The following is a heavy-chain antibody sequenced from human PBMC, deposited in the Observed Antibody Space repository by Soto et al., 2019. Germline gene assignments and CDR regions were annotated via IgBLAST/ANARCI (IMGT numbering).Heavy chain of an antibody. V-gene: IGHV1-3*01. CDR2: INAGNGNT. CDR1: GYTLTSYA. CDR3: ARGVGLYSNYDY. J-gene: IGHJ4*02. D-gene: IGHD2-2*02. Sequence: ASVKVSCEASGYTLTSYAMHWVRQAPGQRLEWMGWINAGNGNTKYSQKFQGRVTITRDTSASTAYMELSSLRSEDTAVYYCARGVGLYSNYDYWGQGTLVTVSS.